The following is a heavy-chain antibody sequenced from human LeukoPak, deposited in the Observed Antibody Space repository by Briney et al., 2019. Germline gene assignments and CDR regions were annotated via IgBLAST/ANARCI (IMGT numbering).Heavy chain of an antibody. Sequence: GGSLRLSCAASGFTFSSYGMHWVRQAPGKGLEWVAVIWYDGSNKYYADSVKGRFTISRDNSKNTLYLQMYSLRAEDTAVYYCARGLYSGSYYTWYYYYGMDVWGQGTTVTVSS. CDR2: IWYDGSNK. J-gene: IGHJ6*02. D-gene: IGHD1-26*01. V-gene: IGHV3-33*01. CDR1: GFTFSSYG. CDR3: ARGLYSGSYYTWYYYYGMDV.